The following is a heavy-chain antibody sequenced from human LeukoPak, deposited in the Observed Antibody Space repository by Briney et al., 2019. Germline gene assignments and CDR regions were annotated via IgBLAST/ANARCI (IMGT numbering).Heavy chain of an antibody. V-gene: IGHV1-46*01. Sequence: ASVKVSCKASGYTFTSFYMHWVRQAPGQGLEWMGIINPSGGSTTYAQKFQGRVTMTRDTSTSTVYMELSSLRSEDTAVYYCATAQGWLQFDYYYMDVWGKGTTVTVSS. D-gene: IGHD5-24*01. CDR2: INPSGGST. CDR3: ATAQGWLQFDYYYMDV. J-gene: IGHJ6*03. CDR1: GYTFTSFY.